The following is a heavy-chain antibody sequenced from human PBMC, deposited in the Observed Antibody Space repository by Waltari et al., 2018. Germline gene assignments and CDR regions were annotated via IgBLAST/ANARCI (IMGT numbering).Heavy chain of an antibody. J-gene: IGHJ4*02. CDR2: IKSKPYGGTT. D-gene: IGHD6-13*01. V-gene: IGHV3-15*01. Sequence: EVQLVESGGGLVKPGGSLRLSCAASGFTFSNAWMSWVRQAPGKGREWVGRIKSKPYGGTTNYAAPVKGRFTISRDDSKNTLYLQMNSLKTEDTAVYYCTTADSRGGAYWGQGTLVTVSS. CDR3: TTADSRGGAY. CDR1: GFTFSNAW.